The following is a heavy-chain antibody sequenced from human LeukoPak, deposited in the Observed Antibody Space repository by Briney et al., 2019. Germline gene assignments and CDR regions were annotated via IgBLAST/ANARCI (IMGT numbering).Heavy chain of an antibody. CDR3: ARRSSGSPPYYFDS. Sequence: GGSLRLSCAASGFSFSSYWMHWVRQAPGKGLVWVASINSDGSTTNYADYVKGRFTISRDNAKNTLYLQMNSLRAEDTAVYYCARRSSGSPPYYFDSWGQGTLVTVSS. V-gene: IGHV3-74*01. D-gene: IGHD1-26*01. CDR1: GFSFSSYW. J-gene: IGHJ4*02. CDR2: INSDGSTT.